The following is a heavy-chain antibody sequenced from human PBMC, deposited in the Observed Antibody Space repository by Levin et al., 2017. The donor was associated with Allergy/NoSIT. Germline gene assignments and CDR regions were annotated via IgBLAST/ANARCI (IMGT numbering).Heavy chain of an antibody. Sequence: GGSLRLSCAVSGFTFGDYAMKWFRQAPGKGLEWISFIRSNAHGGTTEYAASVKGRFTMSRDDSRSIAYLQMNSLKTEDTALYFCTRVLVAAGPRLDYWGQGTLVTVSS. CDR2: IRSNAHGGTT. CDR3: TRVLVAAGPRLDY. D-gene: IGHD6-13*01. V-gene: IGHV3-49*03. J-gene: IGHJ4*02. CDR1: GFTFGDYA.